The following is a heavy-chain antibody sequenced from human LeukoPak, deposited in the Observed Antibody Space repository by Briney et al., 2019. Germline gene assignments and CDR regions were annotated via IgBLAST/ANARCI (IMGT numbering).Heavy chain of an antibody. D-gene: IGHD6-19*01. CDR3: ARDSIAVAGYDY. CDR2: IIPIFGTA. Sequence: ASVKVSCKASGGTFSSYAISWVRQAPGQGLEWMGRIIPIFGTANYAQKFQGRVTITTDESTSTAYMELSSLRSEDTAVYYCARDSIAVAGYDYWGQGTLVTVSS. CDR1: GGTFSSYA. V-gene: IGHV1-69*05. J-gene: IGHJ4*02.